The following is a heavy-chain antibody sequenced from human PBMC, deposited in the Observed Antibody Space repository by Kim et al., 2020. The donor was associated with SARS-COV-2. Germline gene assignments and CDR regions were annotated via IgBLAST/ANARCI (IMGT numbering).Heavy chain of an antibody. CDR2: INAGNGNT. V-gene: IGHV1-3*01. Sequence: ASVKVSCKASGYTFTSYAMHWVRQAPGQRLEWMGWINAGNGNTKYSQKFQGRVTITRDTSASTAYMELSSLRSEDTAVYYCARTYYYDSSGYGGPVGDYYYGMDVWGQGTTVTVSS. CDR3: ARTYYYDSSGYGGPVGDYYYGMDV. D-gene: IGHD3-22*01. CDR1: GYTFTSYA. J-gene: IGHJ6*02.